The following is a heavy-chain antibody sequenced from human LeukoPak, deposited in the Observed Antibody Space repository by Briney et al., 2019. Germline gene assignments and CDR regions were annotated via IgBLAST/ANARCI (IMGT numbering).Heavy chain of an antibody. Sequence: SENLSLTCAVSGDSITSYYWSWIRQSAEKGLEWIGRIYTTGTTNYNPSLKGRVTVSVDTSKNQFFLKLRSVTAADTAVYYCARDVGASNFDSWGQGVQVTVSS. J-gene: IGHJ4*02. CDR2: IYTTGTT. CDR1: GDSITSYY. D-gene: IGHD1-26*01. V-gene: IGHV4-4*07. CDR3: ARDVGASNFDS.